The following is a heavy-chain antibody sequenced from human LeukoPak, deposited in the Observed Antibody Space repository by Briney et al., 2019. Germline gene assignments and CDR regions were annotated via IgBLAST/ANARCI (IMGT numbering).Heavy chain of an antibody. CDR1: GYTFTGYY. CDR3: ARSAPYYYYYMDV. J-gene: IGHJ6*03. CDR2: INPNSGGT. Sequence: ASVKVSCKASGYTFTGYYMHWVRQAPGQGLEWMGWINPNSGGTNYAQKFQGRVTMTRDTSISTAYMELSRLRSDDTAVYYCARSAPYYYYYMDVWGKGTTVTIFS. V-gene: IGHV1-2*02.